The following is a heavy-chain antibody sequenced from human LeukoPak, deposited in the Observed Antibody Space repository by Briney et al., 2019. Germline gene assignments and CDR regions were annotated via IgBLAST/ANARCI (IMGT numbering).Heavy chain of an antibody. Sequence: ASVKVSCKASGYTFTGYYMHWVRQAPGQGLEWMGWINPNSGGTNYAQKFQGWVTMTRDTSISTAYMELSRLRSDDTAVYYCARDFNPSRIAAAGLGYWGQETLVTVSS. CDR3: ARDFNPSRIAAAGLGY. CDR2: INPNSGGT. V-gene: IGHV1-2*04. CDR1: GYTFTGYY. D-gene: IGHD6-13*01. J-gene: IGHJ4*02.